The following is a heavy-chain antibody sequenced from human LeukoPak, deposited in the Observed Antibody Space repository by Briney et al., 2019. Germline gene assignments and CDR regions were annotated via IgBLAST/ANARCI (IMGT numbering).Heavy chain of an antibody. CDR2: IYYSGNT. Sequence: PSETLSLTCAVYGGSFSGYYWSWIRQPPGKELEWIVYIYYSGNTNYNPSLKSRVTISVDTSKNQFSLKLSSVTAADTAVYYCARVDTAMGPNSDYYYYYMDVWGKGTTVTVSS. CDR3: ARVDTAMGPNSDYYYYYMDV. D-gene: IGHD5-18*01. J-gene: IGHJ6*03. V-gene: IGHV4-59*01. CDR1: GGSFSGYY.